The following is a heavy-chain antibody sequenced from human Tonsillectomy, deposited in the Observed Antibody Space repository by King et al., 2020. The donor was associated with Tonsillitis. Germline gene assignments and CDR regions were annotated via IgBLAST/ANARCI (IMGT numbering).Heavy chain of an antibody. CDR3: TRAYTLGYSPLLDY. CDR1: GFTFSNAW. V-gene: IGHV3-15*01. D-gene: IGHD3-22*01. Sequence: VQLVESGGGLVKPGGSLRLSCAASGFTFSNAWMSWVRQAPGKGLEWVGRIKSKIDGGTTDYAAPVKGRFTISRDDSKNTLYLQMNRLKTEDTAVYYFTRAYTLGYSPLLDYWGRGPLVTVSP. CDR2: IKSKIDGGTT. J-gene: IGHJ4*02.